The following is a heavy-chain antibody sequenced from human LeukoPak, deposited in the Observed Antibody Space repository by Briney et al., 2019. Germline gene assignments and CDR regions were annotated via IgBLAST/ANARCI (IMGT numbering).Heavy chain of an antibody. CDR2: ISSTSTTI. Sequence: GGSLRLSCAASGFTFSSSSMNWVRQAPGKGLEWVSYISSTSTTIYYADSVKGRFTISRDNAKNSLYLQMNSLRAEDTAVYYCAGSGSGYYTAYFDYWGQGTLVTVSS. CDR3: AGSGSGYYTAYFDY. D-gene: IGHD3-3*01. CDR1: GFTFSSSS. V-gene: IGHV3-48*04. J-gene: IGHJ4*02.